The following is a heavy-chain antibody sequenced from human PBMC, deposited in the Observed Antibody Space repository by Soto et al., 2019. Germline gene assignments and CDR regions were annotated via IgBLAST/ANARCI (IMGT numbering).Heavy chain of an antibody. D-gene: IGHD3-3*01. J-gene: IGHJ4*02. CDR3: ARAYRQIFGVVINYYFDY. V-gene: IGHV1-3*01. CDR2: INAGNGNT. CDR1: GYTFTSYA. Sequence: GASVKVSCKASGYTFTSYAMHWVRQAPGQRLEWMGWINAGNGNTKYSQKFQGRVTMTRDTSASTAYMELSSLRSEDTAVYYCARAYRQIFGVVINYYFDYWRQGTLVTVS.